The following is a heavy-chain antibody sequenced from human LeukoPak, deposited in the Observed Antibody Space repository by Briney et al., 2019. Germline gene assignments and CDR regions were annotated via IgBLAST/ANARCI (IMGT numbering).Heavy chain of an antibody. CDR2: INHSGST. CDR3: ARGFGLPTRPQQLVRYWFDP. J-gene: IGHJ5*02. D-gene: IGHD6-13*01. V-gene: IGHV4-34*01. Sequence: SESLSLTCAVYGGSFSGYYWSWIRQPPGKGLEWIGEINHSGSTNYNPSLRRRATISVDTSKNQFSLKLSSVTAADTAVYYCARGFGLPTRPQQLVRYWFDPWGQGTLVTVSS. CDR1: GGSFSGYY.